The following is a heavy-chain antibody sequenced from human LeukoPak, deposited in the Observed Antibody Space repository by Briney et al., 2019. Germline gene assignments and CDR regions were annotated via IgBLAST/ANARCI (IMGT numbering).Heavy chain of an antibody. Sequence: GGSLRLSCAAPGLTFSSYTMSWVRQAPGKGLEWVSAISAGGGNTYYADSVKGRFTISRDNSKNTLYLQMNSLRAEDTAVYSCAVPQWELLNWGQGTLVTVSS. V-gene: IGHV3-23*01. CDR1: GLTFSSYT. CDR3: AVPQWELLN. CDR2: ISAGGGNT. D-gene: IGHD1-26*01. J-gene: IGHJ4*02.